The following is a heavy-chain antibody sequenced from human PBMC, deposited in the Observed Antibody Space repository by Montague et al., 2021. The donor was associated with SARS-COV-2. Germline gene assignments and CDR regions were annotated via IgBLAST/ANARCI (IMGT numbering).Heavy chain of an antibody. Sequence: SETLSLTCTVSGGSISSSSYYWGWIRQPPGKGLEWIGSIYYSGSTYYNPSLKSRATISVDTSKNQSSLKLSSVTAAATAVYYCAREGGWLSRGSYYFDYWGQGTLVTVSS. V-gene: IGHV4-39*07. J-gene: IGHJ4*02. CDR2: IYYSGST. CDR1: GGSISSSSYY. D-gene: IGHD3-22*01. CDR3: AREGGWLSRGSYYFDY.